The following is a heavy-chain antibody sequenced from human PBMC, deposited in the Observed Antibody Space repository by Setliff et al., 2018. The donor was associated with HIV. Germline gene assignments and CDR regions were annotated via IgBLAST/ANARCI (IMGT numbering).Heavy chain of an antibody. CDR2: MSAYSGDT. D-gene: IGHD3-22*01. CDR3: VRGYYYDKTGYGTFDI. Sequence: ASVKVSCKASGYTFSSYGISWVRQAPGQGLEWMGWMSAYSGDTKYAQKIQGRVNMTRDTSTDTAYVELRSLRFDDTALYYCVRGYYYDKTGYGTFDIWGQGTVVTVSS. J-gene: IGHJ3*02. V-gene: IGHV1-18*01. CDR1: GYTFSSYG.